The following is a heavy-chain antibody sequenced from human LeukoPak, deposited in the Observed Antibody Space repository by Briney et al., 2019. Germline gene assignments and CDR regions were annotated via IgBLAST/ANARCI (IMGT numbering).Heavy chain of an antibody. CDR3: ARELKSGYSGTYYYYYMDV. CDR1: GFTFSSYR. D-gene: IGHD5-12*01. J-gene: IGHJ6*03. V-gene: IGHV3-7*01. Sequence: SGGSLRLSCAASGFTFSSYRMSWVRQAPGKGLEWVANIKQDGSEKYYVDSVKGRFTISRDNAKNSLYLQMNILRAEDTAVYYCARELKSGYSGTYYYYYMDVWGKGTTVTVSS. CDR2: IKQDGSEK.